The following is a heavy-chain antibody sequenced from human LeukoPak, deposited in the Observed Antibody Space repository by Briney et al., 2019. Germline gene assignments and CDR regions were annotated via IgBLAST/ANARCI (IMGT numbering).Heavy chain of an antibody. D-gene: IGHD2-15*01. Sequence: GRSLRLSCAASGFTFRSYGIDWVRQAPGKGLVWVSRISSDGTSTTYAYSVRGRFTFSKDNAKNTLYLQLDSLRAEDAAIYYWASPGWFDALDMWGQGTRVTVSS. V-gene: IGHV3-74*01. CDR2: ISSDGTST. CDR3: ASPGWFDALDM. CDR1: GFTFRSYG. J-gene: IGHJ3*02.